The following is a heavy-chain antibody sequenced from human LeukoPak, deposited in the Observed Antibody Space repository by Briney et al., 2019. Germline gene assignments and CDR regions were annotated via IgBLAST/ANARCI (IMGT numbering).Heavy chain of an antibody. Sequence: GGSLRLSCAASGFTFSRYAMSWVRQAPGKGLEWVSAISGSGGNTYYADSVKGRFTISRDNSKNTMYLQMSRLRAEDTAVYYCAKGYRGVTNLAFDYWGQGTLVTVSS. CDR2: ISGSGGNT. V-gene: IGHV3-23*01. J-gene: IGHJ4*02. CDR3: AKGYRGVTNLAFDY. D-gene: IGHD4-17*01. CDR1: GFTFSRYA.